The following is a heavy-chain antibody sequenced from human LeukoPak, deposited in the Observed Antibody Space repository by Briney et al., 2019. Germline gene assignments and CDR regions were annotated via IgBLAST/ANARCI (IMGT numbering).Heavy chain of an antibody. D-gene: IGHD6-19*01. J-gene: IGHJ4*02. V-gene: IGHV4-39*01. Sequence: SETLSLPCTVSGGPISSSSYFWGWVRQPPAKGLEWFGSIYYSASTYYNPSLKSRVTISVDTSKNQFSLKLSSVTAADTAVYYCARHPEQWLVLGVDYWGQGTLVTVSS. CDR2: IYYSAST. CDR3: ARHPEQWLVLGVDY. CDR1: GGPISSSSYF.